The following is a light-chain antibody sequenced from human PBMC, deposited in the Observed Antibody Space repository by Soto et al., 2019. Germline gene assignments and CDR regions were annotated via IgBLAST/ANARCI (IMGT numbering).Light chain of an antibody. V-gene: IGKV1-27*01. CDR2: AAS. J-gene: IGKJ2*01. CDR3: QKYNSAPHT. Sequence: DIQMTQSPSSLSASVGDRVTITCRASQGISNYLAWYQQKPGKVPKLLIYAASTLQSGVPSRFSGSGSGTDVTLTISSLQPEDVATYYFQKYNSAPHTFGQGNKLEIK. CDR1: QGISNY.